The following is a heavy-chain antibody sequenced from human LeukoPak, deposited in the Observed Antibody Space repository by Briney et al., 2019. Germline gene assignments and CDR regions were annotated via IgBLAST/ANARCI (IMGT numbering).Heavy chain of an antibody. Sequence: PGGSLRLSCAASGFTFSSYSMNWVRQAPGKGLEWVSYISSSSSTIYYADSVKGRFTISRDNAKNSLYLQMNSLRAEDTAVYYCAGAYDFWSGYYDSYYYYMDVWGKGTTVTVSS. CDR2: ISSSSSTI. CDR1: GFTFSSYS. V-gene: IGHV3-48*04. D-gene: IGHD3-3*01. CDR3: AGAYDFWSGYYDSYYYYMDV. J-gene: IGHJ6*03.